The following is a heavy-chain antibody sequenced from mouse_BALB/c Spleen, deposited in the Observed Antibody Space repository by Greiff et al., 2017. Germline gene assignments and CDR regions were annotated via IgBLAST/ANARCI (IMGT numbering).Heavy chain of an antibody. CDR1: GFSLTSYG. J-gene: IGHJ3*01. CDR2: IWAGGST. V-gene: IGHV2-9*02. D-gene: IGHD1-2*01. Sequence: VMLVESGPGLVAPSQSLSITCTVSGFSLTSYGVHWVRQPPGKGLEWLGVIWAGGSTNYNSALMSRLSISKDNSKSQVFLKMNSLQTDDTAMYYCARLITTATEGFAYWGQGTLVTVSA. CDR3: ARLITTATEGFAY.